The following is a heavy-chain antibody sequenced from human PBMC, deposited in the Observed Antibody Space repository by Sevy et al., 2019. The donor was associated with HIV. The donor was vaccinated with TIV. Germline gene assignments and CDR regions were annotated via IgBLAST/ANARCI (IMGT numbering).Heavy chain of an antibody. CDR2: ITGSGGST. Sequence: GGSLRLSCAASGFTFSRNAMSWVRQAPGKGLEWASGITGSGGSTYYADSVKGRFTISRANSKNRLYLQMNSLRVEDTAVYYCAKVGYCSSTSCYCIYYGMDVWGQGTTVTVSS. V-gene: IGHV3-23*01. CDR1: GFTFSRNA. CDR3: AKVGYCSSTSCYCIYYGMDV. J-gene: IGHJ6*02. D-gene: IGHD2-2*03.